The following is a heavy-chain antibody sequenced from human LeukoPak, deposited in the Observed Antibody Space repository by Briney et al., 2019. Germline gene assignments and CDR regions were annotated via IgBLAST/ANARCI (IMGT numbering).Heavy chain of an antibody. CDR3: ARGRGTMIVVTNYGSYDAFDI. V-gene: IGHV1-69*13. J-gene: IGHJ3*02. CDR1: GYTFTSYG. D-gene: IGHD3-22*01. Sequence: SVKVSCKASGYTFTSYGISWVRQAPGQGLEWMGGIIPIFGTANYAQKFQGRVTITADESTSTAYMELSSLRSEDTAVYYCARGRGTMIVVTNYGSYDAFDIWGQGTMVTVSS. CDR2: IIPIFGTA.